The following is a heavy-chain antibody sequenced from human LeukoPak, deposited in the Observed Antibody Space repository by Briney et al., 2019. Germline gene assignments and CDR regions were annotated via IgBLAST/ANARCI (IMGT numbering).Heavy chain of an antibody. D-gene: IGHD1-1*01. CDR1: GFTFSDAR. CDR2: IKGKTDGGTA. Sequence: PGGSLRLSCAVSGFTFSDARMSWVRQSPGKGLEWVGHIKGKTDGGTADYAAPVKGRFTISRDDSKNTLYLQINSLKTEDTSVYYCTTDGTTGTTLTPHDYWGQGTLVTVSS. CDR3: TTDGTTGTTLTPHDY. J-gene: IGHJ4*02. V-gene: IGHV3-15*01.